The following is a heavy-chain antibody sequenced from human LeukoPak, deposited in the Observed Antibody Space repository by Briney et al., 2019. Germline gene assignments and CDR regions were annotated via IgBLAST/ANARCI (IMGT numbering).Heavy chain of an antibody. CDR1: GFTFSSYA. D-gene: IGHD1-26*01. J-gene: IGHJ4*02. CDR2: ISGSGGST. CDR3: AKGAPSVVGATTLLFDY. Sequence: PGGSLRLSCAASGFTFSSYAMSWVRQAPGKGLEWVSAISGSGGSTYYADSVKGRFTISRDNSKNTLYLQMNSLRAEDTAVYYCAKGAPSVVGATTLLFDYWGQGTLVTVSS. V-gene: IGHV3-23*01.